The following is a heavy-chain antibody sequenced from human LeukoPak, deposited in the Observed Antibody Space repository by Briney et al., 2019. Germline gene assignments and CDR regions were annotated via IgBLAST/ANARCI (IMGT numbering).Heavy chain of an antibody. CDR3: ARQPPQYYGMDV. CDR2: IYTSGST. J-gene: IGHJ6*02. Sequence: PSETLSLTCTVSDGSFSNYYWSWIRQPAGKGLEWIGRIYTSGSTNYNPSVKSRVTMSVDTSNNQFSLKLTSVTAADTAVYYCARQPPQYYGMDVWGQGTTVTVSS. CDR1: DGSFSNYY. V-gene: IGHV4-4*07. D-gene: IGHD1-14*01.